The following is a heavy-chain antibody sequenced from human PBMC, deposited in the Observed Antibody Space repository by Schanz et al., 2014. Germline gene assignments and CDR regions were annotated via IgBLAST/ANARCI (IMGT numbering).Heavy chain of an antibody. J-gene: IGHJ4*02. CDR2: IIPILGIA. CDR1: GGTFSTYT. V-gene: IGHV1-69*09. Sequence: VQLVQSGAEVKRPGASVRVSCKASGGTFSTYTISWVRQAPGQGLEWMGRIIPILGIANYAQKFQGRVTMTRDTSTSTVYMELSSLRSEDTAVYYCARDRLECGAECYSVEVFEIWGQGTLVIVSS. CDR3: ARDRLECGAECYSVEVFEI. D-gene: IGHD2-21*01.